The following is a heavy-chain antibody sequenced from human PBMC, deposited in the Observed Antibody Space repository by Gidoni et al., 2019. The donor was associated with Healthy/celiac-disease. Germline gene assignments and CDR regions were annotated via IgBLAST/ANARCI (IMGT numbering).Heavy chain of an antibody. CDR3: ARSPADTSDEYWFDP. D-gene: IGHD5-18*01. Sequence: QVQLQQWGAGLLKPSETLSLTCAVYGGSFSGYYWSWIRQPPGKGREWIGEINHSGSTNYNPSLKSRVTISVDTSKNQFSLKLSSVTAADTAVYYCARSPADTSDEYWFDPWGQGTLVTVSS. J-gene: IGHJ5*02. CDR2: INHSGST. V-gene: IGHV4-34*01. CDR1: GGSFSGYY.